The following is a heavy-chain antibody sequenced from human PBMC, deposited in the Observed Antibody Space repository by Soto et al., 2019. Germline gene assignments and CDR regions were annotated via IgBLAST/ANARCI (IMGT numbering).Heavy chain of an antibody. CDR3: ASGQYYYDSSGYYGPDYYYYYGMDV. Sequence: ASVKVSCKASGYTFTSYAMHWVRQAPGQRLEWMGWINAGNGNTKYSQKFQGRVTITRDTSASTAYMELSSLRSEDTAVYYCASGQYYYDSSGYYGPDYYYYYGMDVWGQGTTVTVSS. CDR1: GYTFTSYA. J-gene: IGHJ6*02. V-gene: IGHV1-3*01. CDR2: INAGNGNT. D-gene: IGHD3-22*01.